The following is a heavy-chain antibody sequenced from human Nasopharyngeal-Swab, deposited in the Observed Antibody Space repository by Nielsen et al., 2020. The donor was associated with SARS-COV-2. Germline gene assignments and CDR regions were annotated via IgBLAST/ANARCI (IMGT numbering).Heavy chain of an antibody. J-gene: IGHJ6*02. V-gene: IGHV3-15*01. D-gene: IGHD4-11*01. Sequence: WIRQPPGKRLEWVGRIKSKTDGGTTDYAAPVKGRFTISRDDSKNTLYLQMNSLKTEDTAVYYCTVDYTPYGMDVWGQGTTVPSP. CDR3: TVDYTPYGMDV. CDR2: IKSKTDGGTT.